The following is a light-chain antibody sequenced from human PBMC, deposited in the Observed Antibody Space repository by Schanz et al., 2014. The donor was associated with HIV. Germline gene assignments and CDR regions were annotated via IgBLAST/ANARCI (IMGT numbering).Light chain of an antibody. CDR2: DAS. Sequence: EIVLTQSPGTLSVSPGERVTLSCRASQSVSSNLAWYQHKPGQAPRLLIYDASTRATGIPARFSGSGSGTEFTLTISSLQSEDFAVYYCQQYKNWPTFGQGTKVEIK. CDR1: QSVSSN. J-gene: IGKJ1*01. V-gene: IGKV3-15*01. CDR3: QQYKNWPT.